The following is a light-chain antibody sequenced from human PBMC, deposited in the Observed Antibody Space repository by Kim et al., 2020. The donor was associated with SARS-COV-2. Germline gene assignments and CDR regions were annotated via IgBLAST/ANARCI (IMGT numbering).Light chain of an antibody. CDR1: KLGDKY. V-gene: IGLV3-1*01. CDR2: QDS. J-gene: IGLJ2*01. CDR3: QAWDSSTAV. Sequence: SVSPGQTASITCSGDKLGDKYACWYQQKPGQSPVLVIYQDSKRPSGIPERFSGSNSGNTATLTISGTQAMDEADYYCQAWDSSTAVFGGGTQLTAL.